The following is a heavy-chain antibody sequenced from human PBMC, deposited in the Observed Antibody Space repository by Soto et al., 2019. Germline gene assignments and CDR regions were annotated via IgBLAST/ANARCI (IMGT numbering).Heavy chain of an antibody. Sequence: ASVKVSCKASGYTFTSYAMHWGRPAPGQKLEWMGWINAGNGNTKYSQKFQGRVTITRDTSASTAYMELSSLRSEDTAVYYCARGPRLILRSDFNYFDYWGQGTLVTVSS. CDR3: ARGPRLILRSDFNYFDY. CDR1: GYTFTSYA. V-gene: IGHV1-3*01. CDR2: INAGNGNT. J-gene: IGHJ4*02. D-gene: IGHD4-17*01.